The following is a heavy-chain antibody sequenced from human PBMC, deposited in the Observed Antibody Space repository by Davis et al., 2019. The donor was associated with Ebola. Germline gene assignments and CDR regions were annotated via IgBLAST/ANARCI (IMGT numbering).Heavy chain of an antibody. CDR3: ARFAEYYDILTGSEWFDP. J-gene: IGHJ5*02. V-gene: IGHV1-2*06. CDR2: INPNSGGT. CDR1: GYTFTSYA. Sequence: ASVKVSCKASGYTFTSYAMNWVRQAPGQGLEWMGRINPNSGGTNYAQKFQGRVTMTRDTSISTAYMELRSLRSDDTAVYYCARFAEYYDILTGSEWFDPWGQGTLVTVSS. D-gene: IGHD3-9*01.